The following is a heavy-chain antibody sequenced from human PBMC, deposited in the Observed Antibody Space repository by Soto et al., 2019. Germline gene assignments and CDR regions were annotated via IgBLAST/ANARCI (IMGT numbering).Heavy chain of an antibody. Sequence: HPGGSLRLSCAASGFTFSSYWMSWVRQAPGKGLEWVANIKQDGSEKYYVDSVKGRFTISRDNAKNSLYLQMNSLRAEDTAVYYCARLNRYCSSTSCYAGDFDYWGQGTLVTVSS. CDR2: IKQDGSEK. J-gene: IGHJ4*02. CDR1: GFTFSSYW. CDR3: ARLNRYCSSTSCYAGDFDY. V-gene: IGHV3-7*01. D-gene: IGHD2-2*01.